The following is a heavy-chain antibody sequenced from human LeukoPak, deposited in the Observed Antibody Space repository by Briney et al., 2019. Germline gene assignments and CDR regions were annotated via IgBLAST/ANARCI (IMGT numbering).Heavy chain of an antibody. J-gene: IGHJ4*02. Sequence: PGGSLRLSCAASGFTFRSYAVSWVRQAPGKGPEWVSAISGSGGSTYYADSVKGRFTISRDNSKNTLYLQMNSLRAEDTAVYYCAKMRGSYYYADYWGQGTLVTVSS. CDR3: AKMRGSYYYADY. V-gene: IGHV3-23*01. CDR1: GFTFRSYA. D-gene: IGHD1-26*01. CDR2: ISGSGGST.